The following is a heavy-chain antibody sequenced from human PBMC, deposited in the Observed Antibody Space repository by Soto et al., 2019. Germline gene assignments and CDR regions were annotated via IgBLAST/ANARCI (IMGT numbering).Heavy chain of an antibody. J-gene: IGHJ3*02. CDR3: AKKMMGYGSGRGSLIMGAFDI. D-gene: IGHD3-10*01. CDR2: ISGSGGST. V-gene: IGHV3-23*01. CDR1: GFTFSSYA. Sequence: GGSLRLSCAASGFTFSSYAMSWVRQAPGKGLEWVSAISGSGGSTYYADSVKGRFTISRDNSKNTLYLQMNSLRAEDTAVYYCAKKMMGYGSGRGSLIMGAFDIWGQGTMVTVSS.